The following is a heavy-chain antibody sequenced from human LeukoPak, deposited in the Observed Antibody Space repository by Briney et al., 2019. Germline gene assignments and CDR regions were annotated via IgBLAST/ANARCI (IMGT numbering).Heavy chain of an antibody. Sequence: PSETLSLTCAVYGGSFSAYYWSWIRQPPGKGLEWIGEIDHSGSTNYNPSLKSRVTISVDTSKNQFSLKLSSVTAADTAVYYCARPRGVSGYYYGSGSKPLGYYYMDVWGKGTTVTVSS. CDR3: ARPRGVSGYYYGSGSKPLGYYYMDV. CDR1: GGSFSAYY. V-gene: IGHV4-34*01. CDR2: IDHSGST. J-gene: IGHJ6*03. D-gene: IGHD3-10*01.